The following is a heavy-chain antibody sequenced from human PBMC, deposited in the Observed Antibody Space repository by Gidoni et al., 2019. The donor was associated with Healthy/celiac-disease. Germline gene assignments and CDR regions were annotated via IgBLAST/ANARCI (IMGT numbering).Heavy chain of an antibody. D-gene: IGHD3-16*01. J-gene: IGHJ4*02. Sequence: QVTLKESGPVLVKPTETLTLTCTVSGFSLSNARMGVSWIRQPPGKALEWLAHIFSNDEKSYSTSLKSRLTISKDTSKSQVVLTMTNMDPVDTATYYCARGFGVTKYYFDYWGQGTLVTVSS. CDR3: ARGFGVTKYYFDY. CDR1: GFSLSNARMG. CDR2: IFSNDEK. V-gene: IGHV2-26*01.